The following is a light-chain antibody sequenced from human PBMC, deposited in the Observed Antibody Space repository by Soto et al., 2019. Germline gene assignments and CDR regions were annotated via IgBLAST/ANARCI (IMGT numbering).Light chain of an antibody. CDR2: AAS. CDR3: QKYNNAPYT. Sequence: DLQMTQSPSSLSASIGDRVTISCRASQGISNYLAWYQHKPGKVPKLLISAASTLQSGVPSRFSGSGSGTDFTLTISSLQPEDVATYYCQKYNNAPYTFGQGTKLEI. V-gene: IGKV1-27*01. CDR1: QGISNY. J-gene: IGKJ2*01.